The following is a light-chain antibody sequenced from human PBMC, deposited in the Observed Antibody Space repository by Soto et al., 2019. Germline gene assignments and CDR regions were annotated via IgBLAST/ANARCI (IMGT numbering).Light chain of an antibody. V-gene: IGLV1-40*01. J-gene: IGLJ2*01. CDR3: QSYDSSLSSSAI. Sequence: QSVLTQLPSLSGAPGQRVTISCTGSSSNIGANSDVNWYQQLPGTAPKLLIYGNSKRPSGVPARFSGSKSGTSASLAITGLQAEDEAYYYCQSYDSSLSSSAIFCGGTKLTVL. CDR2: GNS. CDR1: SSNIGANSD.